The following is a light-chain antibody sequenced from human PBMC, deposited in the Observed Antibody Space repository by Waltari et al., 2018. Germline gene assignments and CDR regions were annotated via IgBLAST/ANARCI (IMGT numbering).Light chain of an antibody. Sequence: DIQMTQSPSSLSASVGERVTITCQASQDISNHLNWYQHKPGKAPQVLIYDASNLETGVPSRFSGSGSWTDYTFIIRSLQPEDVATYYCQQRDRDFGGGTKVEIK. CDR3: QQRDRD. CDR2: DAS. V-gene: IGKV1-33*01. CDR1: QDISNH. J-gene: IGKJ4*01.